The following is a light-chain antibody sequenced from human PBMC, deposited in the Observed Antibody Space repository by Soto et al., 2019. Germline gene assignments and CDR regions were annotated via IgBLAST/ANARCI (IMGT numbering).Light chain of an antibody. CDR1: QSVSSNY. CDR2: GAA. Sequence: ENVLTQSPGTLSLSPVERATLSCRASQSVSSNYLAWYQQKPGQASRLLIYGAASRATGIPDRFSGSGSGTDFTLTISRLEPEDFAVYFCQQYGDSTWTFGQGTKVDIK. V-gene: IGKV3-20*01. J-gene: IGKJ1*01. CDR3: QQYGDSTWT.